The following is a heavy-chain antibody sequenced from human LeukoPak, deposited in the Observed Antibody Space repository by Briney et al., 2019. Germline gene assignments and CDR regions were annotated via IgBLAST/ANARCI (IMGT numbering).Heavy chain of an antibody. Sequence: SETLSLTCTVSGGSISSGSYYWGWIRQPPGKGLAWIGSIYYSGSTYYNPSLKSRVTISVDTSKNQFSLKLSSVTAADTAVYYCARLATSTMIVVAMSYYFDYWGQGTLVTVSS. CDR3: ARLATSTMIVVAMSYYFDY. V-gene: IGHV4-39*01. CDR1: GGSISSGSYY. D-gene: IGHD3-22*01. J-gene: IGHJ4*02. CDR2: IYYSGST.